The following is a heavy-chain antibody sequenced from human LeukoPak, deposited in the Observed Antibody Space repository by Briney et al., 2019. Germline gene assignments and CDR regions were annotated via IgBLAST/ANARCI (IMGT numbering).Heavy chain of an antibody. CDR2: ISYDGSNK. CDR3: ARDPGIAVAGGPSGYYGMDV. D-gene: IGHD6-19*01. J-gene: IGHJ6*02. CDR1: GFTFSSYA. V-gene: IGHV3-30-3*01. Sequence: GRSLRLSCAASGFTFSSYAMHWVRQAPGKGLEWVAVISYDGSNKYYADSVKGRFTISRDNSKNTLYLQMNSLRAEDTAVYYCARDPGIAVAGGPSGYYGMDVWGQGTTVTASS.